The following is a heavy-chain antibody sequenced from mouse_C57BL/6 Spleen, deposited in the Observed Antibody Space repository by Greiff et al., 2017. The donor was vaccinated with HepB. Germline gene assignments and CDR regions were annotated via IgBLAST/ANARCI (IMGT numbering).Heavy chain of an antibody. CDR3: ARDAPSTGYFDV. Sequence: DVKLVESGGGLVQSGRSLRLSCATSGFTFSDFYMEWVRQAPGKGLEWIAASRNKANDYTTEYSASVKGRFIVSRDTSQSILYLQMNALRAEATAIYYCARDAPSTGYFDVWGTGTTVTVSS. CDR1: GFTFSDFY. V-gene: IGHV7-1*01. CDR2: SRNKANDYTT. J-gene: IGHJ1*03. D-gene: IGHD4-1*02.